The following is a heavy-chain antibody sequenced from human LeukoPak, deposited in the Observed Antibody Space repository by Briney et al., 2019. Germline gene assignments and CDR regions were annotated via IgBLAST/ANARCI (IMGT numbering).Heavy chain of an antibody. V-gene: IGHV3-74*01. D-gene: IGHD1-26*01. J-gene: IGHJ6*02. CDR2: INSDGSST. CDR1: GFTFSSYW. Sequence: GGSLRLSCAASGFTFSSYWMHWVRQAPGKGLVWVSRINSDGSSTSYADSVKGRFTISRDNAKNTLYLQMNSLRAEDTAVYYCAREMGATNYYGMDVWGQGTTVTVSS. CDR3: AREMGATNYYGMDV.